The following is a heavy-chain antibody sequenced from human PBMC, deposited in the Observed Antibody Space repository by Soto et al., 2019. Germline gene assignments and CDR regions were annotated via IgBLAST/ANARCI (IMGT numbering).Heavy chain of an antibody. CDR3: ARDRVTVTIYYYYYGMDV. CDR1: GFTFSSYS. Sequence: GGSLRLSCAASGFTFSSYSMNWVRQAPGKGLEWVSYISSSSSTTYYTDSVKGRFTISRDNAKNSLYLQMNSLRDEDTAVYYCARDRVTVTIYYYYYGMDVWGQGTTVTVSS. J-gene: IGHJ6*02. D-gene: IGHD4-17*01. CDR2: ISSSSSTT. V-gene: IGHV3-48*02.